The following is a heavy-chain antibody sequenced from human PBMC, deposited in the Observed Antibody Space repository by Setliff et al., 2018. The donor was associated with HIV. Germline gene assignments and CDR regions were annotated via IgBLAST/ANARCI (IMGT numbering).Heavy chain of an antibody. Sequence: WASVKVSCKASGYTFTTYTIHWVRQAPGQRLEWMGWINAGNGDTKYSQGFQGRVTITRDTSASTAYMELSGLRSEDLAVYYCAREIDRAVAGRYLDYWGQGTLVTVSS. CDR2: INAGNGDT. J-gene: IGHJ4*02. CDR3: AREIDRAVAGRYLDY. D-gene: IGHD6-19*01. V-gene: IGHV1-3*03. CDR1: GYTFTTYT.